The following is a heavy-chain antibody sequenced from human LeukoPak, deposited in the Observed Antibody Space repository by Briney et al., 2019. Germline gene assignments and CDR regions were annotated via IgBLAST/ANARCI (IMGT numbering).Heavy chain of an antibody. CDR1: GYTFTGYY. D-gene: IGHD2-2*01. Sequence: GASVKVSCKASGYTFTGYYMHWVRQAPGQGLEWMGWINPNSGGTNYAQKLQGRVTMTTDTSTSTAYMELRSLRSDDTAVYYCARMDVVVPAGFDYWGQGTLVTVSS. V-gene: IGHV1-2*02. CDR2: INPNSGGT. J-gene: IGHJ4*02. CDR3: ARMDVVVPAGFDY.